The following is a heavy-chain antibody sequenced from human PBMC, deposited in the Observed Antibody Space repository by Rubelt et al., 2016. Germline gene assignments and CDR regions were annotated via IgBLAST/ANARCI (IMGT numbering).Heavy chain of an antibody. CDR3: ARGVAAAGSSYYYGMDV. J-gene: IGHJ6*02. V-gene: IGHV4-39*01. CDR1: GGSISSSSYY. Sequence: QLQLQESGPGLVKPSETLSLTCTVSGGSISSSSYYWGWIRQPPGKGLEWIGSIYYSGYTYYNPSLKSRVTISVDTSTNPFPRRLGCGTAADTAVYYCARGVAAAGSSYYYGMDVWGQGTTVTVSS. D-gene: IGHD6-13*01. CDR2: IYYSGYT.